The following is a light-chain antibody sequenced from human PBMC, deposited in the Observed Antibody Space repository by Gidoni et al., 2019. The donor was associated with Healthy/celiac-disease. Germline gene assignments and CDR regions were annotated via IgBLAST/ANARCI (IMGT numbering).Light chain of an antibody. V-gene: IGLV1-44*01. CDR2: SNN. CDR3: AAWDDSLNGRV. Sequence: QSVLTQPPSPPRTPGTRVTISCSGSSSNIGSNTVNWYQQLPGTAPKLLIYSNNQRPSGVPDRFSGSKSGTSASLAISGLQSEDEADYYCAAWDDSLNGRVFGGGTKLTVL. CDR1: SSNIGSNT. J-gene: IGLJ3*02.